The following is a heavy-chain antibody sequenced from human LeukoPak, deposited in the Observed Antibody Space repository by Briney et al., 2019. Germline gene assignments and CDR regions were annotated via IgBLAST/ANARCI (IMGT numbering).Heavy chain of an antibody. Sequence: PSETLSPTCTVSGGSISSGSYYWTWIRQPAGKGLEWIGRIYITESANYNSSLESRVTILVDTSKNQFSLKLSSVTAADTAIYYCARSRERICTNPPCYVDLQATWGQGALVTVSP. J-gene: IGHJ4*02. CDR2: IYITESA. V-gene: IGHV4-61*02. CDR3: ARSRERICTNPPCYVDLQAT. D-gene: IGHD2-8*01. CDR1: GGSISSGSYY.